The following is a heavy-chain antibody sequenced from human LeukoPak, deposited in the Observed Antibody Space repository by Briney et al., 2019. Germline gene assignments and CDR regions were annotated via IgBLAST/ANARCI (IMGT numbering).Heavy chain of an antibody. V-gene: IGHV4-59*08. CDR1: GGSISGYY. CDR3: ARHVRGSGYTVVPAAKGAFDY. Sequence: PPETLSLTCTVSGGSISGYYWSWIRQPPGKGLEWIGYIYYSGSTNYNPSLKSRVTISVDTSKNQFSLKLRSVTAADTAVYYCARHVRGSGYTVVPAAKGAFDYWGQGTLVTVSS. CDR2: IYYSGST. J-gene: IGHJ4*02. D-gene: IGHD2-2*01.